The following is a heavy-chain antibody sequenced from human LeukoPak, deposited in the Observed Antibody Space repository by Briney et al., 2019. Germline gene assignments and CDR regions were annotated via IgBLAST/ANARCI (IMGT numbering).Heavy chain of an antibody. CDR2: SNPNSGGT. Sequence: ASVKVSCKASGYTFTAYYVHWVRQAPGQGLEWMGWSNPNSGGTRFAQKFQGRVTVTRDTSISTAYMGLSSLTSDDTAIYYCARRASTWYFFDYWGQGTLVTVSS. CDR1: GYTFTAYY. J-gene: IGHJ4*02. V-gene: IGHV1-2*02. D-gene: IGHD6-13*01. CDR3: ARRASTWYFFDY.